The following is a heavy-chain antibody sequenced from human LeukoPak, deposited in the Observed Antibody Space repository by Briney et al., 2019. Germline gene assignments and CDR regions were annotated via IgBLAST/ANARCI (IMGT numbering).Heavy chain of an antibody. CDR2: INTVWTVT. J-gene: IGHJ4*02. D-gene: IGHD6-19*01. V-gene: IGHV3-74*03. CDR3: ATKQWLAPPPDS. Sequence: PGGSLRLSCAASGFTFSKYWMVWVRHAPGKGLERVYRINTVWTVTTYAGSVKARFTFSRDNADNTMFLQMNSVRDYYTAVYYCATKQWLAPPPDSWGQGTPVTVSS. CDR1: GFTFSKYW.